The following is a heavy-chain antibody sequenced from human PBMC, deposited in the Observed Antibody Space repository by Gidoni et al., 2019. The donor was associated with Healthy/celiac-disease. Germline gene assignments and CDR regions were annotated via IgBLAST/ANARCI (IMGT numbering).Heavy chain of an antibody. Sequence: QLQLQESGPGLVKPSETLSLTCTVSGGSISSSSYYWGWIRQPPGKGLEWIGSIYYSGSTYYNPSLKSRVTISVDTSKNQFSLKLSSVTAADTAVYYCARKAGKLGIIDYWGQGTLVTVSS. CDR1: GGSISSSSYY. J-gene: IGHJ4*02. CDR3: ARKAGKLGIIDY. CDR2: IYYSGST. D-gene: IGHD7-27*01. V-gene: IGHV4-39*01.